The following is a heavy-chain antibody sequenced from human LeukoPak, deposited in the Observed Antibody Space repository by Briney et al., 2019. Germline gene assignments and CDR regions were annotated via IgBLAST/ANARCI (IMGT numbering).Heavy chain of an antibody. D-gene: IGHD5-18*01. CDR1: GFTFSSYA. CDR3: TRHTNVDTAMADDGDY. V-gene: IGHV3-23*01. Sequence: TGGSLRLSCAASGFTFSSYAMSWVRQAPGKGLEWVSAISGSGGGTYYADSVKGRFTISRDNSKNTLYLQMNSLRAEDTAVYYCTRHTNVDTAMADDGDYWGQGTLVTVSS. J-gene: IGHJ4*02. CDR2: ISGSGGGT.